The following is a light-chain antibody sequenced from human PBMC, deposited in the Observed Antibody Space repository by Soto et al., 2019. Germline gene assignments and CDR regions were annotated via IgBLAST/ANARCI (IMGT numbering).Light chain of an antibody. Sequence: QSVLTQPASVSGSPGQSITISCTGTSSDVGDYSYVSWYQQHPGKAPKLMIYDVDSRPSSISNRFSASKSANTASLTISGLQAEDEADYYCTSYSSSSPYGLGTETKHTV. CDR3: TSYSSSSPYG. J-gene: IGLJ1*01. V-gene: IGLV2-14*01. CDR2: DVD. CDR1: SSDVGDYSY.